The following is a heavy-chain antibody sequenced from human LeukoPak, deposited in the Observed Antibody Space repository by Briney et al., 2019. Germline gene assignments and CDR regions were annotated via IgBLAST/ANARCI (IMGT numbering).Heavy chain of an antibody. CDR3: AKDRPSYGDYGYAFDI. Sequence: GGTLRLSRAASGFTFSSYGMNWVRQAPGKGLEWVSTISGSGGYTYYADSVKGRFTVSRDNSKNTLYLQMNSLRAEDTAVYYCAKDRPSYGDYGYAFDIWGQGTMVTVSS. CDR1: GFTFSSYG. V-gene: IGHV3-23*01. D-gene: IGHD4-17*01. J-gene: IGHJ3*02. CDR2: ISGSGGYT.